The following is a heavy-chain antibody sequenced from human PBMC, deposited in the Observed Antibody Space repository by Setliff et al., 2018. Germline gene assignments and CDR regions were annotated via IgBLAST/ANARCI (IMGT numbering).Heavy chain of an antibody. Sequence: TLSLTCTVSGGSVSSASHYWGWIRQAPGKGMEWIGSVYYSGYTHYNPSLKGRVTISADTSTNHFSLKLTSVTAADTAVYYCARDNTIVGATDYWGQGALVTVSS. CDR3: ARDNTIVGATDY. CDR2: VYYSGYT. V-gene: IGHV4-39*02. CDR1: GGSVSSASHY. D-gene: IGHD1-26*01. J-gene: IGHJ4*02.